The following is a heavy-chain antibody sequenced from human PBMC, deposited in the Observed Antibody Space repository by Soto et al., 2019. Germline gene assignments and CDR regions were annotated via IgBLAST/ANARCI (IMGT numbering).Heavy chain of an antibody. V-gene: IGHV4-4*02. CDR2: IYHSGST. J-gene: IGHJ4*02. D-gene: IGHD5-18*01. CDR3: ARTQWGGYTGYYFDY. CDR1: GGSISSSNW. Sequence: QVQLQESGPGLVKPSGTLSLTCAVSGGSISSSNWRRWVRQPPGKGLEWIGEIYHSGSTNYNPSLKSRLPISVKRSKKQVSLKLSAVNATNTAVYSCARTQWGGYTGYYFDYWGQGTLVTVSS.